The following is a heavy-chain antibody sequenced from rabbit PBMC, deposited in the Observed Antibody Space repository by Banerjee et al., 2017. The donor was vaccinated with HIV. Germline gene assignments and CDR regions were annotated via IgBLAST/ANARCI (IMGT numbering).Heavy chain of an antibody. D-gene: IGHD6-1*01. CDR1: SSNTW. Sequence: SSNTWICWVRQAPGKGLELIGCITTDTGVTYYASWAKGRFTITRSTSLNTVTLQLNSLTAADTATCFCARTGDADGDYFDLWGPGTLVTVS. CDR3: ARTGDADGDYFDL. V-gene: IGHV1S43*01. J-gene: IGHJ4*01. CDR2: ITTDTGVT.